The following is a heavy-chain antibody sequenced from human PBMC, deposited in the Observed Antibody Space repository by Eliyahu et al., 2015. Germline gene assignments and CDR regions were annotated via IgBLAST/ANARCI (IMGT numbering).Heavy chain of an antibody. Sequence: QVHLVQSEAEVKKPGASVKVSCKASGYNFRNSDINWVRQVTGQGLEWIGWIRPNSGETGFAQRFKGRLSLSRDTSGSTAHMELSSLRSEXTAVXYXARRADFGGXXYXFDFWGQGTLVTVSS. CDR2: IRPNSGET. CDR1: GYNFRNSD. CDR3: ARRADFGGXXYXFDF. V-gene: IGHV1-8*01. J-gene: IGHJ4*02. D-gene: IGHD2/OR15-2a*01.